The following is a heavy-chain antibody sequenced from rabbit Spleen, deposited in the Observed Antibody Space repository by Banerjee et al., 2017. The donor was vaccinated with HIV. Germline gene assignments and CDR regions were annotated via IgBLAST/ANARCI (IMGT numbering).Heavy chain of an antibody. CDR3: ARDLAGVIGWNFGW. CDR1: GFSFNTNYY. Sequence: VASGGRLVKPGALLPPTCTSSGFSFNTNYYICGLRPAAGRRVGCGAFIYPGSSGSTVYASWAKGRLTFSKTSSTTVTLQMTSLTAADTATYFCARDLAGVIGWNFGWWGPGTLVTVS. V-gene: IGHV1S40*01. CDR2: IYPGSSGST. J-gene: IGHJ4*01. D-gene: IGHD4-1*01.